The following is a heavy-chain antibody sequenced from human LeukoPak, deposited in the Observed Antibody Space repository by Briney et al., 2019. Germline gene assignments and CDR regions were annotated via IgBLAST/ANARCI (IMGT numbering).Heavy chain of an antibody. D-gene: IGHD3-22*01. CDR1: GGSISSYY. J-gene: IGHJ4*02. CDR2: IYYSGST. Sequence: SETLSLTCTVSGGSISSYYWNWIRQPPGKGLEWIGYIYYSGSTNYNPSLKSRVTISVDTSKNQFSLKLSSVTAADTAVYYCARGDYYDSSPLGYWGRGTLVTVSS. CDR3: ARGDYYDSSPLGY. V-gene: IGHV4-59*01.